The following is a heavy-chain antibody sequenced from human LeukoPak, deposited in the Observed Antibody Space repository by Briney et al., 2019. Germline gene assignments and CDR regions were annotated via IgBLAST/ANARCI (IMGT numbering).Heavy chain of an antibody. V-gene: IGHV3-11*01. D-gene: IGHD3-22*01. J-gene: IGHJ4*02. Sequence: GGSLRLSCAASGFTFSDYYMSWIRQAPGKGLEWGSSFRGSGNTIYYADSAMGRFTISRDNAKNSLYLLMNSLTAEDTAVYYCARDRSGGTYYYDSSGYSFWGQGTLVTVSS. CDR3: ARDRSGGTYYYDSSGYSF. CDR1: GFTFSDYY. CDR2: FRGSGNTI.